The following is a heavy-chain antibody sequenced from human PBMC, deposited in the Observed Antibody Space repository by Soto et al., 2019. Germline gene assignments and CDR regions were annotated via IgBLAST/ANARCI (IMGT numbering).Heavy chain of an antibody. Sequence: QVQLVQSGAEVKKPGASVKVSCKASGYTFTSYGISWVRQAPGQGLEWMGWISAYNGNTNHAQKRQGRVTMTTDTSTSTAYMELRSLRSDDTAVYYCARDQPQYYYDSSGYFDYWGQGTLVTVSS. CDR3: ARDQPQYYYDSSGYFDY. CDR1: GYTFTSYG. J-gene: IGHJ4*02. CDR2: ISAYNGNT. V-gene: IGHV1-18*01. D-gene: IGHD3-22*01.